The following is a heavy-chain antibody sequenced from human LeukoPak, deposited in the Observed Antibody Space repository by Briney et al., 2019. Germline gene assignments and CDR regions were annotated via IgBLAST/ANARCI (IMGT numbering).Heavy chain of an antibody. CDR2: IYYSGST. J-gene: IGHJ5*02. D-gene: IGHD5-12*01. Sequence: SETLSLTCTVSGGSISSYYWSWIRQPPGKGLEWIGYIYYSGSTNYNPSLKSRATISVDPSKNQFSLKLSSVTAADTAVYYCARLRRGYSGYDNLGWFDPWGQEPWSPSPQ. CDR3: ARLRRGYSGYDNLGWFDP. CDR1: GGSISSYY. V-gene: IGHV4-59*08.